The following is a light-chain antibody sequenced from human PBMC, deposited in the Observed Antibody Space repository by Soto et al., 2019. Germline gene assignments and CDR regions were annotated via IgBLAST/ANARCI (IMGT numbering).Light chain of an antibody. J-gene: IGKJ1*01. V-gene: IGKV3-15*01. CDR2: GAS. CDR3: QQYNNWPLWT. Sequence: EIVMTQSPATLSVSPGERATLSCRASQSVSSNLAWYKQKPGQAPRLLIYGASTRATGIPARFSGSGSGTEFTLTISSLQSEDFAVYYCQQYNNWPLWTFGQGTKV. CDR1: QSVSSN.